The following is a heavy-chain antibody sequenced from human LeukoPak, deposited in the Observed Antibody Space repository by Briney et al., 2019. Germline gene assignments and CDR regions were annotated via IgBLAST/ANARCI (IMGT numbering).Heavy chain of an antibody. CDR1: GFTFSDYY. D-gene: IGHD3-10*01. Sequence: GGSLRLSCAASGFTFSDYYMSWIRQAPGKGLEWVSYISSSGSTIYYADSVKGRFTISRDNAKNSLYLQMNSLRAEDTAVYYCAKDSVYGSGSYYGMDVWGKGTTVTVSS. CDR3: AKDSVYGSGSYYGMDV. CDR2: ISSSGSTI. J-gene: IGHJ6*04. V-gene: IGHV3-11*01.